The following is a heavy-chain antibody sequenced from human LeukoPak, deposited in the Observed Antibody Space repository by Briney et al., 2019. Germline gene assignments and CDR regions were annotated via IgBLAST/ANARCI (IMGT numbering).Heavy chain of an antibody. CDR3: ARQGGSYWFDP. CDR2: IYHSGST. J-gene: IGHJ5*02. CDR1: SRYA. D-gene: IGHD1-26*01. Sequence: SRYAMSWVRQAPGKGLEWIGYIYHSGSTYYNPSLKSRVTISVDTSKNQFTLKLSSVTAADTAVYYCARQGGSYWFDPWGQGTLVTVSS. V-gene: IGHV4-39*01.